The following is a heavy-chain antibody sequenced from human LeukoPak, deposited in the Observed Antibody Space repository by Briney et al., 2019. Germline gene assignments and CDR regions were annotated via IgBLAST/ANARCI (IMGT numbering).Heavy chain of an antibody. V-gene: IGHV3-64*01. CDR3: ARGSNHAYDY. CDR2: VSINGDNT. CDR1: GFTFSIYA. Sequence: PGGSLRLSCAASGFTFSIYAMHWVRQVPGKGLEYVSAVSINGDNTFYASSVKGRFSISRDNSKNTLYLQMGSLRPEDMAVYYCARGSNHAYDYWGQGTLVTVSS. D-gene: IGHD3-16*01. J-gene: IGHJ4*02.